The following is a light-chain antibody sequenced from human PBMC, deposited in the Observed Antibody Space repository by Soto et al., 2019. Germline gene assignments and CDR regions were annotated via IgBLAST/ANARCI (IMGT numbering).Light chain of an antibody. CDR1: QSVGNN. CDR2: ATS. CDR3: QQYGDWPLT. Sequence: EIVRTQSPATLSVSPGERATLSCMSSQSVGNNVAWYQQKSGQAPRRLIFATSTRATAVPARFSGSGSGTEFTLTMSRLQSEDFAVYFWQQYGDWPLTFGGGAKVEIE. V-gene: IGKV3-15*01. J-gene: IGKJ4*02.